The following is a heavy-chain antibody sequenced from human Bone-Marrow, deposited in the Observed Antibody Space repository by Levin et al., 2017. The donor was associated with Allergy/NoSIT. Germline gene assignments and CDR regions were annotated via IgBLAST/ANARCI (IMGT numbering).Heavy chain of an antibody. J-gene: IGHJ4*02. CDR3: AKDLLKLGVPTTLLDQ. Sequence: SGGSLRLSCTASGFTFNNYAMSWVRQAPGKVLEWVSAISGSRGNTYYAASVKGRFTISRNNSNNTVFLQMNSLRAEDTAVYFCAKDLLKLGVPTTLLDQWGQGTLVTVS. V-gene: IGHV3-23*01. D-gene: IGHD3-16*01. CDR2: ISGSRGNT. CDR1: GFTFNNYA.